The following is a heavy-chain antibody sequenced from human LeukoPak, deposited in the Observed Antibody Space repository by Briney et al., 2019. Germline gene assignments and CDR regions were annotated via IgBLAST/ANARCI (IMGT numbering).Heavy chain of an antibody. Sequence: SETLSPTCAVYGGSFSGYYWSWIRQPPGKGLEWIGEINHSGSTNYNPSLKSRVTISVDTSKNQFSLKLSSVTAADTAVYYCAWTTVTTSKGIFVYWGQGTLVTVSS. CDR1: GGSFSGYY. V-gene: IGHV4-34*01. D-gene: IGHD4-17*01. CDR3: AWTTVTTSKGIFVY. J-gene: IGHJ4*02. CDR2: INHSGST.